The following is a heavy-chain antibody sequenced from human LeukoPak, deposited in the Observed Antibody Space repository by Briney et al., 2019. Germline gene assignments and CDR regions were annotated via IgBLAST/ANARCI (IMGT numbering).Heavy chain of an antibody. J-gene: IGHJ5*02. CDR1: GYTFTNYD. CDR2: MNPTSGKA. D-gene: IGHD2-2*02. V-gene: IGHV1-8*01. Sequence: ASVKVSCKASGYTFTNYDVNWVRQATGQGLEWMGWMNPTSGKAGFAQRFQGRVSMTRNISISTAYMELSSLRSDDTAVYYCARRGLTNEDTYCNSTGCYIASGDWFDPWGQGTLVTVSS. CDR3: ARRGLTNEDTYCNSTGCYIASGDWFDP.